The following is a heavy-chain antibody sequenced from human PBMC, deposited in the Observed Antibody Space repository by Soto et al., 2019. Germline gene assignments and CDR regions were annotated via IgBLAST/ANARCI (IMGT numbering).Heavy chain of an antibody. J-gene: IGHJ6*02. CDR2: ISAYNGNT. CDR1: GYTFTSYF. CDR3: ARQNYYSGMDV. Sequence: GASVKVSCKASGYTFTSYFITWVRQAPGQGLEWMGWISAYNGNTNYAQMLQGRVTMTTGTSTATAYMEMRSLRSDDTAVYYCARQNYYSGMDVWGQGTTVTVSS. V-gene: IGHV1-18*01.